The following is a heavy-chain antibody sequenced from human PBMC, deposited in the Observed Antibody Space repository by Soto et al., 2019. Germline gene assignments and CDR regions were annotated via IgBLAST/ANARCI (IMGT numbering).Heavy chain of an antibody. D-gene: IGHD3-3*01. CDR3: ARAYSDLWSGYQPPLY. V-gene: IGHV3-7*04. J-gene: IGHJ4*02. CDR2: IKQDGSEK. CDR1: GFTFSNYC. Sequence: EVQLVESGGGLVQPGGSLRLSCAASGFTFSNYCMTWVRQAPGKGLEWVANIKQDGSEKYYVDSVKGRFTVSRDNAKDSLYLHMNSLRVEDTAVYYCARAYSDLWSGYQPPLYWGQGTLVTVSS.